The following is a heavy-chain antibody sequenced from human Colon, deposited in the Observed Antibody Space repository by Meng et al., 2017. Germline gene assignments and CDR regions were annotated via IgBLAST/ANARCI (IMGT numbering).Heavy chain of an antibody. CDR1: GFTFSDYE. CDR3: ARLGYCGSTSCYSYYGMDV. J-gene: IGHJ6*02. Sequence: GESLKISCATSGFTFSDYEINWVRQAPGKGLEWISYISSSGNIIYYADSVKGRFTVSRDNAKNSLYLQMNSLRADDSAVYYCARLGYCGSTSCYSYYGMDVWGQGTMVTVSS. CDR2: ISSSGNII. V-gene: IGHV3-48*03. D-gene: IGHD2-2*01.